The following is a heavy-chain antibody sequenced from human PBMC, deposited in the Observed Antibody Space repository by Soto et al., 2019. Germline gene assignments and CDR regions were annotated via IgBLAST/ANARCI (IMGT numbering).Heavy chain of an antibody. CDR3: ARVGVGVVEAITY. V-gene: IGHV1-18*04. Sequence: VQLVQSGAGVKKPGASVKVSCETSGYTFKNYGISWLRQAPGQGPEWMGWINVNNGNANYAQKFQGRVTMTTEASSTTVYMQLRSLTSDDTAVYYCARVGVGVVEAITYWGQGTLVTVAS. J-gene: IGHJ4*02. CDR1: GYTFKNYG. D-gene: IGHD2-15*01. CDR2: INVNNGNA.